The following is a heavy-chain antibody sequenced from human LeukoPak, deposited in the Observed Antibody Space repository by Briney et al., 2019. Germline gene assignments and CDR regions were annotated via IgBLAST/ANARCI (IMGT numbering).Heavy chain of an antibody. CDR1: AFTFSSYG. D-gene: IGHD3-22*01. CDR3: ARDYYDSSGYYEH. CDR2: IWYDGSNK. Sequence: GSLRLSCAASAFTFSSYGMYWVRQAPGKGLEWVAVIWYDGSNKYYADSVKGRFTISRDNSKNTLYLQMNSLRAEDTAVYYCARDYYDSSGYYEHWGQGTLVTVSS. V-gene: IGHV3-33*01. J-gene: IGHJ1*01.